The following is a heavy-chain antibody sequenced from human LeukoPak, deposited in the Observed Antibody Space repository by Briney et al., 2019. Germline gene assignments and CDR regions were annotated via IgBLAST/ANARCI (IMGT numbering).Heavy chain of an antibody. D-gene: IGHD5-24*01. Sequence: GGSLRLSCAASGFTFSSYAMHWVRQAPGKGLEWVAVISYDGSNKYYADSVKGRFTISRDNSENTLYLQMNSLRAEDTAVYYCARDSRDGYNYWGQGTLVTVSS. CDR1: GFTFSSYA. J-gene: IGHJ4*02. V-gene: IGHV3-30-3*01. CDR2: ISYDGSNK. CDR3: ARDSRDGYNY.